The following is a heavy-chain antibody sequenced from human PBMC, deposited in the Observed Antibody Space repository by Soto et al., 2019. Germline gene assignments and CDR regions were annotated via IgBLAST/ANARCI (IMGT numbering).Heavy chain of an antibody. CDR3: TRNRGYDPIYYYYGLDV. CDR1: GDSVSSNRAA. V-gene: IGHV6-1*01. Sequence: QTLSLTCAISGDSVSSNRAAWNWIRQSPSRGLEWLGTTYYRSKWFNDYAVSVKSRISINLDTSKNQFSLQLNSVTPEDTAVYYCTRNRGYDPIYYYYGLDVWGQGTTVTVSS. D-gene: IGHD5-12*01. CDR2: TYYRSKWFN. J-gene: IGHJ6*02.